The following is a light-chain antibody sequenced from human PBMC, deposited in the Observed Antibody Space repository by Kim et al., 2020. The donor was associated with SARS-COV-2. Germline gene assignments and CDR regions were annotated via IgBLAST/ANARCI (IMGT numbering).Light chain of an antibody. Sequence: DTQMTQSPSSLSASVGDRVTISCLASQTIRNYLNWYQQKSGKPPKLLIYATSALQSGVPSRFSGSGSGTEFTLTISSLQPEDFADYYCQQSYTTPYTFGQGTNWRS. CDR3: QQSYTTPYT. CDR2: ATS. J-gene: IGKJ2*01. CDR1: QTIRNY. V-gene: IGKV1-39*01.